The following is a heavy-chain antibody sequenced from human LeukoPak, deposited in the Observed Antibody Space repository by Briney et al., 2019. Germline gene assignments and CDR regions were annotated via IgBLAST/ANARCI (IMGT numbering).Heavy chain of an antibody. D-gene: IGHD3-3*01. J-gene: IGHJ4*02. CDR1: GFTVSSNY. Sequence: PGGSLRLSCAASGFTVSSNYMSWVRQAPGKGLEWVSVISGSGGSTYYADSVKGRFTISRDNSKNTLYLQMNSLRAEDTAVYYCTKGDFWSGYWGRFDYWGLGTLVTVSS. CDR3: TKGDFWSGYWGRFDY. V-gene: IGHV3-23*01. CDR2: ISGSGGST.